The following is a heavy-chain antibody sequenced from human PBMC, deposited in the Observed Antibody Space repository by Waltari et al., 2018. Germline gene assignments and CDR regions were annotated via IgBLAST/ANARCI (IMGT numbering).Heavy chain of an antibody. D-gene: IGHD3-10*01. Sequence: QVQLVQSGAEVKKPGSSVKVSCKASGGTFSSYAISWVRQAPGQGLEWMGGIIPIFGTANYAQKFQGRVTITTDESTSTAYMELSSLRSEDTAVYYCARDRMPAGFRELPPPNWFDPWGQGTLVTVSS. CDR1: GGTFSSYA. J-gene: IGHJ5*02. CDR2: IIPIFGTA. CDR3: ARDRMPAGFRELPPPNWFDP. V-gene: IGHV1-69*05.